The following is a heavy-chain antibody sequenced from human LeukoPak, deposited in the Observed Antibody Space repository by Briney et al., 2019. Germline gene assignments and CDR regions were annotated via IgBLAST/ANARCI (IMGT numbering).Heavy chain of an antibody. CDR3: ARDLQARVALYSPDF. V-gene: IGHV1-46*01. J-gene: IGHJ4*02. CDR2: INPDSGST. CDR1: GYXFITYY. Sequence: ASVKVSCKASGYXFITYYIHWVRQAPGQGLEWMGLINPDSGSTNYAQSFQGRVTMTRDTSTSTVYMELSSLRSEDTAVYYCARDLQARVALYSPDFWGQGTLVTVSS. D-gene: IGHD2-21*01.